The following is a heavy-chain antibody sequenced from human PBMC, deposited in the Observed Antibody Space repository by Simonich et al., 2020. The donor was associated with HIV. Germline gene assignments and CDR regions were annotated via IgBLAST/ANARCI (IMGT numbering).Heavy chain of an antibody. CDR2: NNTNSGNP. J-gene: IGHJ5*02. D-gene: IGHD3-22*01. V-gene: IGHV7-4-1*02. CDR1: GYTFTSYP. CDR3: VRGGSLIIVGNWFDP. Sequence: QVQLVQSGSELKKPGASVKISCKTSGYTFTSYPMNWVRQAPGQGLEWMGWNNTNSGNPTYALGFTGRFVFSLDTSVSTADLQISSLKAEDTAVYYCVRGGSLIIVGNWFDPWGQGTLVTVSS.